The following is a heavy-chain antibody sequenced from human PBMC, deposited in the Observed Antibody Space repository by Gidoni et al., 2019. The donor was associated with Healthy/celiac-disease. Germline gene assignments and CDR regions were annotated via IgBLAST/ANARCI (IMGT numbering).Heavy chain of an antibody. CDR2: INHSGST. V-gene: IGHV4-34*01. CDR3: ARGGGIMITSEGCDY. D-gene: IGHD3-16*01. CDR1: GGPFSGYY. Sequence: QVQLQQWGAGLLKPSETLSLTCAVCGGPFSGYYWSWIRQPPGKGLEWIGEINHSGSTNYNPSLKSRVTISVDTSKNQFSLKLSSVTAADTAVYYCARGGGIMITSEGCDYWGQGTLVTVSS. J-gene: IGHJ4*02.